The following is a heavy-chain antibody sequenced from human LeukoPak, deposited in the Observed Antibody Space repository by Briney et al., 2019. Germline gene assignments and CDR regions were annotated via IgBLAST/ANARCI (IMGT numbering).Heavy chain of an antibody. CDR1: GFTFSSYA. CDR2: IRGSGGST. D-gene: IGHD6-13*01. CDR3: AKGPGSKAAGTGGFDY. V-gene: IGHV3-23*01. Sequence: GGSLRLSCAASGFTFSSYAMSWVRQAPGKGLEWVSAIRGSGGSTYYADSVKGRFTISRDNSKNTLCLQMNSLRAGDSAVYYCAKGPGSKAAGTGGFDYWGQGTLVTVSS. J-gene: IGHJ4*02.